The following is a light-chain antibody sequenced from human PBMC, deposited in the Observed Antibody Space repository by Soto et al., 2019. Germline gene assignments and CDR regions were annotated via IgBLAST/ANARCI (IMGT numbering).Light chain of an antibody. Sequence: DIQMTQSPSSLSAFVGDTVTITCRASQDISNFLAWYQQKPGKVPKLLIYAASTLQSGVPSRFSGSGSGTEFTLTISSLQPDDFATYYCQHYNSYSEAFGQGTKVDIK. CDR1: QDISNF. CDR2: AAS. CDR3: QHYNSYSEA. V-gene: IGKV1-27*01. J-gene: IGKJ1*01.